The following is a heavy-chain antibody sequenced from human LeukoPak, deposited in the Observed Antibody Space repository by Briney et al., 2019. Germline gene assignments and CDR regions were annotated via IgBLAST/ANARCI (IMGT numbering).Heavy chain of an antibody. J-gene: IGHJ6*04. D-gene: IGHD3-9*01. CDR2: ISYDGSNK. Sequence: PTGRSLRLSCAASGFTFSSYAMHWVRQAPGKGLEWVAVISYDGSNKYYADSVKGRFTISRDNSKNTLYLQMNSLRAEDTAVYYCARDHIDWLLNYGMDVWGKGTTVTVSS. CDR3: ARDHIDWLLNYGMDV. CDR1: GFTFSSYA. V-gene: IGHV3-30*04.